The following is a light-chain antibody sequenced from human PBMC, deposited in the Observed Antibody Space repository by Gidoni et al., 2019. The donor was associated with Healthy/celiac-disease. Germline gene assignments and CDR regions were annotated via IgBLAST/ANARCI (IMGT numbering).Light chain of an antibody. CDR2: DAS. Sequence: EIVLIQSPATLSLSPGERATLSCRASQSVSSYLAWYQQKPGQAPRLLIYDASNRATGIPARFSGSGSGTDFTLTISSLEPEDFAVYYCQQRSNWPRGNRIVQVTKMEIK. J-gene: IGKJ2*01. V-gene: IGKV3-11*01. CDR1: QSVSSY. CDR3: QQRSNWPRGNR.